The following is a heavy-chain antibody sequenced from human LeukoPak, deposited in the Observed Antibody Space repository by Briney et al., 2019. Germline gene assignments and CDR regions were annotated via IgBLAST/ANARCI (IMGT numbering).Heavy chain of an antibody. CDR1: GFTVSNYA. CDR3: AKGKAAGAVDWFDP. J-gene: IGHJ5*02. D-gene: IGHD6-13*01. Sequence: GGSLRLSWAAAGFTVSNYAMRWVRQAPGKGREWVSSITGGGETYYVDSVKGRFTVSRDNSKNTLYLQINSLTADDTALYYCAKGKAAGAVDWFDPWGQGTLVTVSS. V-gene: IGHV3-23*01. CDR2: ITGGGET.